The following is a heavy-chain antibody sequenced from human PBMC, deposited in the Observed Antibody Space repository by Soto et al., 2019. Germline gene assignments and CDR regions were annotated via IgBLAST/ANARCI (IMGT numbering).Heavy chain of an antibody. CDR3: ASQNNPYYYYGMDV. V-gene: IGHV4-39*01. CDR2: IYYSGST. Sequence: QLQLQESGPGLVKPSETLSLTCTVSGGSISSSSYYWGWIRQPPGKGLEWIGSIYYSGSTYYNPSLKSRVTISVDTSKNQFSLKLSSVTGADTAVYYCASQNNPYYYYGMDVWGQGTTVTVSS. CDR1: GGSISSSSYY. D-gene: IGHD1-1*01. J-gene: IGHJ6*02.